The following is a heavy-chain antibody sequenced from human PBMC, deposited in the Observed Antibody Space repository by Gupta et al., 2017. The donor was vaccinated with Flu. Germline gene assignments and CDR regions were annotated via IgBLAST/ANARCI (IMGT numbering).Heavy chain of an antibody. CDR1: GVPLTNYG. J-gene: IGHJ6*03. Sequence: QAQLVESGGGVVQPGRSLRLSCAASGVPLTNYGLHWVRQPSGKGLQWLAAITHDGGQTFYADSVKGRFTISRDNSRNTLYLEMNTLRPEDTALYYCAREGAGDHRPGWYIDVWGKGATVTVSS. CDR3: AREGAGDHRPGWYIDV. D-gene: IGHD3-16*01. CDR2: ITHDGGQT. V-gene: IGHV3-30*03.